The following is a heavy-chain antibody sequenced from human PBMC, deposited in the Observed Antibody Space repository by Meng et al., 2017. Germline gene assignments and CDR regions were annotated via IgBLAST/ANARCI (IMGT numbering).Heavy chain of an antibody. CDR1: GFTFSSYE. V-gene: IGHV3-48*03. Sequence: GESLKISCAASGFTFSSYEMNWVRQAPGKGLEWVSYISSSGSTIYYADSVKGRFTISRDNSKNTLYLQMNSLRAEDTAVYYCARDADYADYYGMDVWGQGTTVTVSS. J-gene: IGHJ6*02. D-gene: IGHD4-17*01. CDR3: ARDADYADYYGMDV. CDR2: ISSSGSTI.